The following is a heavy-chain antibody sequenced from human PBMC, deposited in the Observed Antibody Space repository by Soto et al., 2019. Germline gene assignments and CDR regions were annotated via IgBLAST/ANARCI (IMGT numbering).Heavy chain of an antibody. CDR2: MNTWGTAT. CDR1: GLTLRNHW. CDR3: GCVFDL. J-gene: IGHJ2*01. V-gene: IGHV3-74*01. Sequence: EVQLVESGGGLVQPGGSLRLSCAASGLTLRNHWMHWVRQTPGKGLVWVSGMNTWGTATYYADSVKGRFTISEDIAKNTFYLQMNNLRAGDTAVYYCGCVFDLWGRGTMVTVSS.